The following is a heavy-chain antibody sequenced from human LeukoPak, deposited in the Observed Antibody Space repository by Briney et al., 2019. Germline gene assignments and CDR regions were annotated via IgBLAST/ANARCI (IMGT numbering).Heavy chain of an antibody. Sequence: NLSETLSLTCTVSGGSISSSSDYWGWIRQPPGKGLEWIGSIYYSGSTYYNPSLKSRVTISVDTSKNQFSLKLSSVTAADTAVYYCVISSGWREEDYWGQGTLVTVSS. CDR1: GGSISSSSDY. V-gene: IGHV4-39*01. J-gene: IGHJ4*02. CDR3: VISSGWREEDY. D-gene: IGHD6-19*01. CDR2: IYYSGST.